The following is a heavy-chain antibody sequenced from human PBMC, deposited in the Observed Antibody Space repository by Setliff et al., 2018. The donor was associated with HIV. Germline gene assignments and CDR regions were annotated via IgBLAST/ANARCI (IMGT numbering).Heavy chain of an antibody. CDR3: ARETTGWFGELEAAFEI. Sequence: LRLSCAASGIIFSNYGMNWVRQAPGKGLEWVGVINSGRSSIFYGDSVKGRFTIARDDAKNSLLLHMKSLRAEDTAVYYCARETTGWFGELEAAFEIWGHGTLVTVSS. CDR2: INSGRSSI. V-gene: IGHV3-48*03. CDR1: GIIFSNYG. J-gene: IGHJ3*02. D-gene: IGHD3-10*01.